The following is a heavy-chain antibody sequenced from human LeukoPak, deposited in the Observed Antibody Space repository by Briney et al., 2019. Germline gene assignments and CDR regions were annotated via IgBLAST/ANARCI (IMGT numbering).Heavy chain of an antibody. CDR3: ARRIGAVFDYYYYGMDV. CDR2: IDPSDSYT. D-gene: IGHD2/OR15-2a*01. J-gene: IGHJ6*02. CDR1: GYSFTSYW. Sequence: SGESLKISCKGSGYSFTSYWISWVRQMPGKGLEWMGRIDPSDSYTNYSPSFQGHVTISADKSISTAYLQWSSLKASDTAMYYCARRIGAVFDYYYYGMDVWGQGTTATVSS. V-gene: IGHV5-10-1*01.